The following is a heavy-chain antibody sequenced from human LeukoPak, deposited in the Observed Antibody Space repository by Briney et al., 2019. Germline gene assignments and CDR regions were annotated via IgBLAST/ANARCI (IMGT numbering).Heavy chain of an antibody. D-gene: IGHD2/OR15-2a*01. Sequence: SETLSLTCTVSGASVSSDYWSWIRQAPGKGLEWIGYIYHSGHTMSNPSLKSRVSLSLDTSNNQFSLKLSSVTAADTAVYYCARHPFPYPFAHWGQGTVVSVSS. CDR1: GASVSSDY. CDR2: IYHSGHT. J-gene: IGHJ5*02. CDR3: ARHPFPYPFAH. V-gene: IGHV4-59*08.